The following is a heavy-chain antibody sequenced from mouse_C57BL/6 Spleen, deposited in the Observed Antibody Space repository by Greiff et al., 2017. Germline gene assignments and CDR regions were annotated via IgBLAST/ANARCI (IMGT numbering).Heavy chain of an antibody. J-gene: IGHJ2*01. V-gene: IGHV1-15*01. CDR1: GYTFTDYE. D-gene: IGHD1-1*01. CDR2: IDPETGGT. Sequence: VKLQESGAELVRPGASVTLSCKASGYTFTDYEMHWVKQTPVHGLEWIGAIDPETGGTAYNQKFKGKAILTADKSSSTAYMELRSLTSEDSAVYYCTKVTTVLHYFDYWGQGTTLTVSS. CDR3: TKVTTVLHYFDY.